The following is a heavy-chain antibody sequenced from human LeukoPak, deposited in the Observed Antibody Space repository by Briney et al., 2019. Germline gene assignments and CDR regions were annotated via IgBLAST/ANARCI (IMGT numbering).Heavy chain of an antibody. CDR3: ARVVAARQYYFDY. J-gene: IGHJ4*02. CDR2: IIPIFGTA. V-gene: IGHV1-69*13. D-gene: IGHD6-6*01. CDR1: DYTFTSHG. Sequence: SVKVSCRASDYTFTSHGFSWVRQAPGQGLEWMGGIIPIFGTANYAQKFQGRVTITADESTSTAYMELSSLRSEDTAVYYCARVVAARQYYFDYWGQGTLVTVSS.